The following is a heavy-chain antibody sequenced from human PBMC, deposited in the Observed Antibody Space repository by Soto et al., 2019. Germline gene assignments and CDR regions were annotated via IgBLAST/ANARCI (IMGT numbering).Heavy chain of an antibody. D-gene: IGHD3-10*01. V-gene: IGHV1-58*01. Sequence: ASVKVSSEASGFTFTSSAVQWARQSSGQRLEWIGWIVVGSGNTNYAQKFQERVTITRDMSTSTAYMELSSLRSEDTAVYYCAADRSSVGDWYFDLWGRGTLVTVSS. CDR2: IVVGSGNT. J-gene: IGHJ2*01. CDR3: AADRSSVGDWYFDL. CDR1: GFTFTSSA.